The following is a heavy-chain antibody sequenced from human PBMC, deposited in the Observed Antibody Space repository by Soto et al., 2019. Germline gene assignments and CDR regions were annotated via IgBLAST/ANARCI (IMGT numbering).Heavy chain of an antibody. CDR3: AKTLSGYNYGLSGSYYYGMDV. CDR2: ISYDGSNK. D-gene: IGHD5-18*01. Sequence: QVQLVESGGGVVQPGRSLRLSCAASRFTFSSYGMHWVRQAPGKGLEWVAVISYDGSNKYYADSVKGRFTISRDNSKNTLYLQMNSLRDEDTAVYYCAKTLSGYNYGLSGSYYYGMDVWGQGTTVTVSS. V-gene: IGHV3-30*18. CDR1: RFTFSSYG. J-gene: IGHJ6*02.